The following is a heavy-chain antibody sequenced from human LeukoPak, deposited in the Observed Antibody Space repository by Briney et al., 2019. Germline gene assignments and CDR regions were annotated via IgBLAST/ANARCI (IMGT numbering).Heavy chain of an antibody. CDR2: IKQDGSEK. CDR3: VSAYDILTGYGFDY. Sequence: GGSLRLSCAASGFTFSSYWMSWVRQAPGKGLEWVANIKQDGSEKYYVDSVKGRFTISRDNAKNSLYLQMNSLRAEDTAVYYCVSAYDILTGYGFDYWGQGTLVTVSS. CDR1: GFTFSSYW. D-gene: IGHD3-9*01. J-gene: IGHJ4*02. V-gene: IGHV3-7*01.